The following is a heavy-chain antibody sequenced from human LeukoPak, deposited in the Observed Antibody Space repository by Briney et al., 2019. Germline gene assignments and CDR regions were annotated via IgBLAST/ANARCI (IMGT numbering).Heavy chain of an antibody. J-gene: IGHJ4*02. D-gene: IGHD4-17*01. CDR2: IKQDGSEK. CDR3: ARGGYGDYFDY. Sequence: GGSLRLSCAASGFTFSSYWMSWVRQAPGKGLEWVANIKQDGSEKYYVDSVKGRFTISRDNAKNSLYLRMNSLRAEDTAVYYCARGGYGDYFDYWGQGTLVTVSS. CDR1: GFTFSSYW. V-gene: IGHV3-7*01.